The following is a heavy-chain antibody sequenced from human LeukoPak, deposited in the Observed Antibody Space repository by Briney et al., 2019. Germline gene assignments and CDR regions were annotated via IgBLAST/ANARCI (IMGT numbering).Heavy chain of an antibody. CDR2: INSDGSRT. V-gene: IGHV3-74*01. Sequence: GGSLRLSCAASGFTFSDYYMHWVRQAPGKGLLWISHINSDGSRTGYADSVKGRFTISRDNAKDILYLQMNSLRAEDTAVYYCSRGTYPYSSDTWGQGALVTVSA. CDR1: GFTFSDYY. D-gene: IGHD3-10*01. J-gene: IGHJ5*02. CDR3: SRGTYPYSSDT.